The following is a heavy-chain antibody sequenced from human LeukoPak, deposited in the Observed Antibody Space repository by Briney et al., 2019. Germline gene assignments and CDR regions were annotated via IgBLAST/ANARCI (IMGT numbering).Heavy chain of an antibody. Sequence: PSETMSLTCTLSSGSISSSSYYWGWLRQPPGKGLEWIGSSYSSGAPNYSPSVKSRGTISGDTSKNQFSLNRCSETASDAAVYFCARQGGSGRSFDYWGQGILVTVSS. CDR1: SGSISSSSYY. CDR3: ARQGGSGRSFDY. CDR2: SYSSGAP. D-gene: IGHD3-10*01. V-gene: IGHV4-39*01. J-gene: IGHJ4*02.